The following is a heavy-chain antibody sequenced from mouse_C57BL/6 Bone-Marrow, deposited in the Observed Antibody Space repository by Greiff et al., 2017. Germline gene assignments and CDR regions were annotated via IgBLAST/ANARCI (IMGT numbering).Heavy chain of an antibody. D-gene: IGHD2-2*01. V-gene: IGHV14-2*01. CDR1: GFNIKDYY. CDR3: ARSYGSMAY. CDR2: LDPEDGGT. Sequence: VQLQQPGAELVKPGASVTLSCTASGFNIKDYYMHWVKQRTEQGLEWIGRLDPEDGGTNYAPKFPGKATITADTSSNTLYLQLSSLTSEDTAVYCCARSYGSMAYWGQGTLVTVSA. J-gene: IGHJ3*01.